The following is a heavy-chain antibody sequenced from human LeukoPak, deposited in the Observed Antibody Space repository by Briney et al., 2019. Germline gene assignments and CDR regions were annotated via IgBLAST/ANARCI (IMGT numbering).Heavy chain of an antibody. CDR1: GYTFTSYG. CDR3: ARDLRYYDSSGYYYVHGMDV. Sequence: ASVKVSCKASGYTFTSYGISWVRPAPGQGLEWMGWISAYNGNTNYAQKLQGRVTMTTDTSTSTAYMELRSLRSDDTAVYYCARDLRYYDSSGYYYVHGMDVWGQGTTVTVSS. V-gene: IGHV1-18*01. CDR2: ISAYNGNT. J-gene: IGHJ6*02. D-gene: IGHD3-22*01.